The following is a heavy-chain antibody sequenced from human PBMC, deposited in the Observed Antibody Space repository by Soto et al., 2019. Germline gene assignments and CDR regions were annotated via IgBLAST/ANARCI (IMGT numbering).Heavy chain of an antibody. J-gene: IGHJ4*02. CDR3: ARSRTIFGVVIQDYYFEY. CDR2: IYSGGST. Sequence: GGSLRLSCAASGFTVSSNYMSWVRQAPGKGLEWVSVIYSGGSTYYADSVKGRFTISRDNSKNTLYLQMNSLRAEDTAVYYCARSRTIFGVVIQDYYFEYWGQGTLVTVSS. CDR1: GFTVSSNY. V-gene: IGHV3-66*01. D-gene: IGHD3-3*01.